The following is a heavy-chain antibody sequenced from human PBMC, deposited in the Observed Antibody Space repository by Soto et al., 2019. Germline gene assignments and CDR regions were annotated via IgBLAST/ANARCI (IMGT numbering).Heavy chain of an antibody. CDR1: GGTFSSYA. D-gene: IGHD3-9*01. CDR2: IIPILGIA. CDR3: AREPSDYDILTGPTDY. Sequence: SVKVSCKASGGTFSSYAISWVRQAPGQGLEWMGRIIPILGIANYAQKFQGRVTITADKSTSTAYMELSSLRSEDTAVYYCAREPSDYDILTGPTDYWGQGTLVTVSS. V-gene: IGHV1-69*04. J-gene: IGHJ4*02.